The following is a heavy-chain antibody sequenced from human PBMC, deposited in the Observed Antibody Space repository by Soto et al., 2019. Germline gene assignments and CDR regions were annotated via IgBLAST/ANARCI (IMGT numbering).Heavy chain of an antibody. CDR3: AQDSYSYDSSGYFTFNY. CDR2: TSYDGSNE. J-gene: IGHJ4*02. Sequence: QVQLVESGGGVVQPGRSLRLSCAASGLTFSSYGMHWVRQAPGKGLDWVAVTSYDGSNEHYADSVKGRFTISRDNSRNTLYLQMNSLRAEDTAVYYCAQDSYSYDSSGYFTFNYWGQGTLVTVSS. V-gene: IGHV3-30*18. D-gene: IGHD3-22*01. CDR1: GLTFSSYG.